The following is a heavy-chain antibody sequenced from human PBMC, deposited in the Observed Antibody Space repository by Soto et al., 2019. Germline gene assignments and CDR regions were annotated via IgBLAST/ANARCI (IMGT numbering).Heavy chain of an antibody. J-gene: IGHJ3*02. D-gene: IGHD3-10*01. Sequence: HPGGSLRLSCAASGFTFSGYYMSWIRQAPGKGLEWVANIKQDGSEKYYVDSVKGRFTISRDNAKNSLYLQMNSLRAEDTAVYYCARELRAGFGRLHADAFDIWGQGTMVTVSS. CDR1: GFTFSGYY. CDR3: ARELRAGFGRLHADAFDI. CDR2: IKQDGSEK. V-gene: IGHV3-7*01.